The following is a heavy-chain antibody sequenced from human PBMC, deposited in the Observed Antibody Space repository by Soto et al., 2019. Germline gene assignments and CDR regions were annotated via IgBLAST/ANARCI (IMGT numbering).Heavy chain of an antibody. CDR3: ERVYSRGGWFEP. Sequence: TXSLTCAVSGFSISSGCYWGSWMRQHPGNGLEWIGYIYYSGSTYYNPSLKSRVTISVDTSKNQFSMKLSSVTAAHTDVYYCERVYSRGGWFEPWGQGTLVTVSS. V-gene: IGHV4-31*11. J-gene: IGHJ5*02. CDR2: IYYSGST. CDR1: GFSISSGCYW. D-gene: IGHD6-13*01.